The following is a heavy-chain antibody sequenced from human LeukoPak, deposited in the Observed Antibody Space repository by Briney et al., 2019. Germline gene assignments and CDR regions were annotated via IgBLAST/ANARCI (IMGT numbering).Heavy chain of an antibody. D-gene: IGHD3-9*01. CDR3: ARELRYFDWLLFDY. V-gene: IGHV1-2*02. CDR1: GYTFTGYY. J-gene: IGHJ4*02. Sequence: ASVKVSCKASGYTFTGYYMHWERQAPGQGLEWMGWINPNSGGTNYAQKFQGRVTMTRDTSISTAYMELSRLRSDDTAVYYCARELRYFDWLLFDYWGQGTLVTVSS. CDR2: INPNSGGT.